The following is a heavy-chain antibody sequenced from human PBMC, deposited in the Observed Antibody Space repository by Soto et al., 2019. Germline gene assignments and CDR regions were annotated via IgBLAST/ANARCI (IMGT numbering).Heavy chain of an antibody. CDR3: AREGDFVLVPAAMVGGYFDY. Sequence: QVQLVESGGGVVQPGRSLRLSCAASGFTFSSYAMHWVRQAPGKGLEWVAVISYDGSNKYYADSVKGRFTISRDNSKNTLYLQMNSLRAEDTAVYYCAREGDFVLVPAAMVGGYFDYWGQGTLVTVSS. CDR1: GFTFSSYA. CDR2: ISYDGSNK. J-gene: IGHJ4*02. V-gene: IGHV3-30-3*01. D-gene: IGHD2-2*01.